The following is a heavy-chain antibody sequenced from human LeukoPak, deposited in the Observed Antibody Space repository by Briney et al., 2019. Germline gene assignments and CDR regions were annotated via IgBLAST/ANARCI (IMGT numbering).Heavy chain of an antibody. CDR3: ARQITHYGGNFGWFDY. D-gene: IGHD4-23*01. V-gene: IGHV4-59*08. Sequence: SGTLSLTCTVSGGSISSYYWSWIRQPPGKGLEWIGYIYYSGSTNYNPSLKSRVTISVDTSKNQFSLKLSSVTAADTAVYYCARQITHYGGNFGWFDYWGQGTLVTVSS. J-gene: IGHJ4*02. CDR2: IYYSGST. CDR1: GGSISSYY.